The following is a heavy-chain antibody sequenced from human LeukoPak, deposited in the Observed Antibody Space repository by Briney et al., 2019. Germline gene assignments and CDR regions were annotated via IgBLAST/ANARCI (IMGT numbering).Heavy chain of an antibody. CDR1: GFTFSSYR. Sequence: GGSLRLSCAASGFTFSSYRMNWVRQAPGKGLEWVSYISSSSSTIYYADSVKGRFTISRDNSKNTLYLQMNSLRAEDTAVYYCARDTLNAFDIWGQGTMVTVSS. V-gene: IGHV3-48*01. CDR3: ARDTLNAFDI. J-gene: IGHJ3*02. CDR2: ISSSSSTI.